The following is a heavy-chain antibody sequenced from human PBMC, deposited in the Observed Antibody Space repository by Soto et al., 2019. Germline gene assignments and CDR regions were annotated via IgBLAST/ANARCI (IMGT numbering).Heavy chain of an antibody. Sequence: GGSLRLSCAASGFTFSSYSMNWVRQAPGKGLEWVSSISSSSSYIYYADSVKGRFTISRDNAKNSLYLQMNSLRAEDAAVYYCASIPCTNGVCYFNYWGQGTLVTVSS. CDR2: ISSSSSYI. V-gene: IGHV3-21*01. CDR3: ASIPCTNGVCYFNY. CDR1: GFTFSSYS. J-gene: IGHJ4*02. D-gene: IGHD2-8*01.